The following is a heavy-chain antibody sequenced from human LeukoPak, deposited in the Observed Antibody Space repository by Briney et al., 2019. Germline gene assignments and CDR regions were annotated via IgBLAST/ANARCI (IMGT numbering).Heavy chain of an antibody. CDR1: GGSFSGYY. CDR2: INHSGST. D-gene: IGHD6-19*01. J-gene: IGHJ4*02. CDR3: ARDRSGWYGIDY. Sequence: SETLSLTCAVYGGSFSGYYWSWIRQPPGKGLEWIGEINHSGSTNYNPSLKSRVTISVDTSKNQFSLKLSPVTAADTAVYYCARDRSGWYGIDYWGQGTLVTVSS. V-gene: IGHV4-34*01.